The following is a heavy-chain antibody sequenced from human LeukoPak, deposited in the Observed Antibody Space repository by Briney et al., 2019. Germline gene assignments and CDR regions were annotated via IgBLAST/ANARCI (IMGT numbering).Heavy chain of an antibody. CDR2: IYYTGST. CDR1: GGSISGSY. J-gene: IGHJ5*02. Sequence: SEPLSLTCTVSGGSISGSYWSWIRQPPGKGLEWIGYIYYTGSTNYNPSLKSRVTISVDTSKNQFSLKLSSVTAADTAVYFCARHAAGYSNYWFDPWGQGNPGSVSS. V-gene: IGHV4-59*08. CDR3: ARHAAGYSNYWFDP. D-gene: IGHD4-11*01.